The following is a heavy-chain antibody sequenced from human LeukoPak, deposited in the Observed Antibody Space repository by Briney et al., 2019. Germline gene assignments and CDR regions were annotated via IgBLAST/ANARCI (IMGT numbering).Heavy chain of an antibody. CDR2: FHRSGST. CDR3: ARDFRGYDRSGYFAT. V-gene: IGHV4-38-2*02. J-gene: IGHJ4*02. Sequence: SETLSLTCAVSGYSISTGYYWGWIRQPPGKGLEWIGSFHRSGSTYYNPSLKSRVTISVDTSKNQFSLKLTSVTAADTAVYYCARDFRGYDRSGYFATWGQGTLVTVSS. CDR1: GYSISTGYY. D-gene: IGHD3-22*01.